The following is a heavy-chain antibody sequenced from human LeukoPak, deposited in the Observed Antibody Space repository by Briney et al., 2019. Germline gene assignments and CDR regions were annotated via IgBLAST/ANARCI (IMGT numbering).Heavy chain of an antibody. D-gene: IGHD2-15*01. V-gene: IGHV4-61*05. J-gene: IGHJ4*02. CDR2: IYYSGST. Sequence: PSETLSLTCTVSGGSISSSSYYWRWIRQPPGKGLEWIGYIYYSGSTNYNPSLKSRVTISVDTSKNQFSLKLSSVSAADTAVYYCARSGSSYYSPTFDNWGQGTLVTVSS. CDR1: GGSISSSSYY. CDR3: ARSGSSYYSPTFDN.